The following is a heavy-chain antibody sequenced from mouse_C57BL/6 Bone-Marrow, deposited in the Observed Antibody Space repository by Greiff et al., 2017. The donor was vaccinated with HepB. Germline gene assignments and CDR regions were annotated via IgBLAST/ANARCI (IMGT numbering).Heavy chain of an antibody. CDR3: RGGPYDGSNYYFDD. D-gene: IGHD2-12*01. CDR2: VYPGSGST. CDR1: GYTFTSYW. J-gene: IGHJ2*01. Sequence: QVQLQQSGAELVKPGASVKMSCKASGYTFTSYWITWVKQRPGQGLEWIGYVYPGSGSTNYNEKFKSKATLTVDTSSSTAYMQLSSLTSEDAAVFYCRGGPYDGSNYYFDDWGQGTTLTVAS. V-gene: IGHV1-55*01.